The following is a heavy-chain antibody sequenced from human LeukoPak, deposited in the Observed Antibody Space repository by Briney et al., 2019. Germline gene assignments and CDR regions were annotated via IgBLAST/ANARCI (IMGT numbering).Heavy chain of an antibody. CDR1: GFTFSSYW. J-gene: IGHJ4*02. Sequence: QPGGSLRLSCAASGFTFSSYWIHWVRQAPGKGLVWVPRIYSDATYYADSVKGRFTISRDNAKNTLYLQMNSLRAEDTAVYYCARESYDSSGYYYGGGFDYWGQGTLVTVSS. D-gene: IGHD3-22*01. CDR3: ARESYDSSGYYYGGGFDY. CDR2: IYSDAT. V-gene: IGHV3-74*01.